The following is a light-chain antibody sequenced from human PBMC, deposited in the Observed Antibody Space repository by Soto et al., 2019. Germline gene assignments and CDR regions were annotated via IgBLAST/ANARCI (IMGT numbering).Light chain of an antibody. Sequence: SYELTQPPSAAVSPGQTVSITCSGDNLGSHNVSWYQQKADQSPVLVLYQDSKRPSGSPARVSGSNSGTTATLTVTGAQSMDEADYYCQAGDTTAVFGGGTKLTVL. V-gene: IGLV3-1*01. CDR3: QAGDTTAV. CDR1: NLGSHN. J-gene: IGLJ2*01. CDR2: QDS.